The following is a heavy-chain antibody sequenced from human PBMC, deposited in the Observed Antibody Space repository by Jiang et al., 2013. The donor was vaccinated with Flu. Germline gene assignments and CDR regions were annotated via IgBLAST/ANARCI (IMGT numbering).Heavy chain of an antibody. Sequence: SVKVSCKASGYSFTTYGISWVRQAPGQGLEWMGWISAYSGDTNYAQNLQGRVTMTTDTSTTTAYMELRSLRSDDTAVYYCARLDYYDSSGYSPFDPWGQGTLVTVSS. CDR3: ARLDYYDSSGYSPFDP. D-gene: IGHD3-22*01. CDR2: ISAYSGDT. CDR1: GYSFTTYG. J-gene: IGHJ5*02. V-gene: IGHV1-18*01.